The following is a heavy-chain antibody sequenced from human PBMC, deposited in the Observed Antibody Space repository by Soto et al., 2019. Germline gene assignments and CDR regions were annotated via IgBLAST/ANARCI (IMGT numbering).Heavy chain of an antibody. V-gene: IGHV3-49*03. D-gene: IGHD3-9*01. J-gene: IGHJ6*02. CDR1: GFTFGDYA. Sequence: GGSLRLSCTASGFTFGDYAMSWFRQAPGKGLEWVGFIRSKAYGGTTEYAASVKGRFTISRDDSKSIAYLQMNSLKTEDTAVYYCTRDDSYDMGIYGMDVWGQGTTVTVSS. CDR2: IRSKAYGGTT. CDR3: TRDDSYDMGIYGMDV.